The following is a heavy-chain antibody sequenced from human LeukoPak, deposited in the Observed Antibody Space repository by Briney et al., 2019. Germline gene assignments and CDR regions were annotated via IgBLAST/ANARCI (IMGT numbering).Heavy chain of an antibody. V-gene: IGHV1-69*13. CDR2: IIPIFGTA. Sequence: ASVTVSCKASGGTFSRYAISWVRQAPGQGLEWMGGIIPIFGTANYAQKFQGRVTITADESTSTAYMEVSSLRSEDMAVYYCARTPSFARSYFDYWGQGTLVAVSS. J-gene: IGHJ4*02. CDR3: ARTPSFARSYFDY. CDR1: GGTFSRYA. D-gene: IGHD1-14*01.